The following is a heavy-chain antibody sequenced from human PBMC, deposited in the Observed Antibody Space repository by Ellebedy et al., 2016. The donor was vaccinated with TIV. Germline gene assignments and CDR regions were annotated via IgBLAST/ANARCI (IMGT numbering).Heavy chain of an antibody. J-gene: IGHJ4*02. V-gene: IGHV1-2*02. Sequence: AASVKVSCKASGYTFTGYYLHWVRQAPAQGLEWMGWINPISGDTDYALKFQGRVTLTRDTSISTAYMELNSLTSDDTAVYYCANSQFTSGWVDYWGQGTLVTVSS. CDR3: ANSQFTSGWVDY. CDR1: GYTFTGYY. CDR2: INPISGDT. D-gene: IGHD6-19*01.